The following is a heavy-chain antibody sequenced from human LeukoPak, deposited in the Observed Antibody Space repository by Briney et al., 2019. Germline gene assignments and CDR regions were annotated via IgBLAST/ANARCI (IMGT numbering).Heavy chain of an antibody. Sequence: PGGSLRLSCSVSGFTFSSYVMHWVRQAPGKGLESVSGISNNGGDTYYADSVKGRFTISRDNSENTLYLQMSSLRPEDTAVYYCMNPNHYGSGGWGQGTLVTVSS. V-gene: IGHV3-64D*06. CDR2: ISNNGGDT. CDR1: GFTFSSYV. CDR3: MNPNHYGSGG. J-gene: IGHJ4*02. D-gene: IGHD3-10*01.